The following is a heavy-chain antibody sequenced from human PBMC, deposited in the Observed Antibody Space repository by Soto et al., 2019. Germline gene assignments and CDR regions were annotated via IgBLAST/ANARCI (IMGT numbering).Heavy chain of an antibody. CDR1: GFTFSSYA. V-gene: IGHV3-23*01. D-gene: IGHD5-18*01. CDR2: VSGSGGST. Sequence: GGSLRLSCAASGFTFSSYAMSWVRQAPGKGLEWVSVVSGSGGSTYSADSVKGRFTISRDNSKNTLYLQMNSLRAEDTAVYYCAKEHTLMVFDYWGQGTLVTVSS. CDR3: AKEHTLMVFDY. J-gene: IGHJ4*02.